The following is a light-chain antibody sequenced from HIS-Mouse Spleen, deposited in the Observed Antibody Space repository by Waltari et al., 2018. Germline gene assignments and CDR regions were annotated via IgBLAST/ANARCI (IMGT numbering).Light chain of an antibody. CDR2: EDS. CDR3: YSTDSSGNHRV. Sequence: SYELTQPPSVSVSPGQTARITCSGDALPKKYAYWYQSKSGQAPVLGIYEDSKRPSGIPGRCYGSSAGTMATLTISGAQVEDEADYYCYSTDSSGNHRVFGGGTKLTVL. J-gene: IGLJ2*01. V-gene: IGLV3-10*01. CDR1: ALPKKY.